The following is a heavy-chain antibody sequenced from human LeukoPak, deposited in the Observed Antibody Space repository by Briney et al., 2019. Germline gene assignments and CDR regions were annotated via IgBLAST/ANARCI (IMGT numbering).Heavy chain of an antibody. CDR1: GYSFTSYW. Sequence: ESLKISCKGSGYSFTSYWIGWVCQMPGKGLEWMGIIYPGDSDTRYSPSFQGQVTISADKSISTAYLQWSSLKASDTAMYYCARQSSGYRNAFDIWGQGTMVTVSS. CDR3: ARQSSGYRNAFDI. CDR2: IYPGDSDT. V-gene: IGHV5-51*01. D-gene: IGHD3-22*01. J-gene: IGHJ3*02.